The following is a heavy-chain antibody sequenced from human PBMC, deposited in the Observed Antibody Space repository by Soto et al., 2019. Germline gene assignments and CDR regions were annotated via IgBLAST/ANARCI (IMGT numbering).Heavy chain of an antibody. V-gene: IGHV1-69*01. J-gene: IGHJ5*02. CDR3: ARVLLLAVAGTRGPFDP. CDR1: GGTFSSYA. D-gene: IGHD6-19*01. CDR2: IIPIFGTA. Sequence: QVQLVQSGAEVTKPGSSVKVSCKASGGTFSSYAISWVRQAPGQGLEWMGGIIPIFGTANYAQKFQGRVTITADESTSTAYMELSSLRSEDTAVYYCARVLLLAVAGTRGPFDPWGQGTLVTVSS.